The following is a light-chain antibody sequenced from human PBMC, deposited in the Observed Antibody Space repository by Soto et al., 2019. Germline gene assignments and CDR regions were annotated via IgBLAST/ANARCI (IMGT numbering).Light chain of an antibody. CDR3: QTWGTGIRGV. J-gene: IGLJ2*01. V-gene: IGLV4-69*01. CDR1: SGHSSYA. CDR2: LNSDGSH. Sequence: QLVLTQSPSASASLGASVKLTCTLSSGHSSYAIAWHQQQPEKGPRYSMKLNSDGSHSKGDGIPDRFSGSSSGAERYLTISSLQYEDEADYYCQTWGTGIRGVFGGGTMLTVL.